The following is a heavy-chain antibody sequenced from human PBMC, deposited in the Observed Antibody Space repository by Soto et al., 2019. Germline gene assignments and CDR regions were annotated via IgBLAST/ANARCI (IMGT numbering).Heavy chain of an antibody. V-gene: IGHV1-69*13. CDR1: GGTFSSYA. Sequence: ASVKVSCKASGGTFSSYAISWVRQAPGQGLEWMGGIIPIFGTANYAQKFQGRVTITADESTSTAYMELSSLRSEDTAVYYCARGYDSSGYYNWFDPWGQGTLVTVSS. D-gene: IGHD3-22*01. J-gene: IGHJ5*02. CDR2: IIPIFGTA. CDR3: ARGYDSSGYYNWFDP.